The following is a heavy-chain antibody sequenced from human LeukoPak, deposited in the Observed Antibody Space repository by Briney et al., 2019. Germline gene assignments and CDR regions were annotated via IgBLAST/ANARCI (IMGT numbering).Heavy chain of an antibody. CDR1: GFTFIGYW. V-gene: IGHV3-7*01. CDR3: ATSDDSSGSD. J-gene: IGHJ4*02. Sequence: PGGSLRLSCAASGFTFIGYWMIWVRQAPWKGLEWVANINLDGSVKHYVDSAKGRFTISRDNAKNSLYLQMNSLRAEDTALYYCATSDDSSGSDWGQGTLVTVSS. CDR2: INLDGSVK. D-gene: IGHD3-22*01.